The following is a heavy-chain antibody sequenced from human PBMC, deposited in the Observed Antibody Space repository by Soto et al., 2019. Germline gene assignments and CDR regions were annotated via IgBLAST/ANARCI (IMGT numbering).Heavy chain of an antibody. Sequence: ASVKVSCKASGYTFTSYYTHWVRQAPGQGLEWMGIINPSGGSTSYAQKFQGRVTMTRDTSTSTVYMELSSLRSEDTAVYYCARDYQFYYYDSSGYSGVYYYYMDVWGKGTTVTVSS. V-gene: IGHV1-46*01. D-gene: IGHD3-22*01. J-gene: IGHJ6*03. CDR3: ARDYQFYYYDSSGYSGVYYYYMDV. CDR2: INPSGGST. CDR1: GYTFTSYY.